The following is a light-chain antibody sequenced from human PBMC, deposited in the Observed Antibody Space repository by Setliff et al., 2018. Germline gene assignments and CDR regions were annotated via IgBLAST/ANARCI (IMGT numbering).Light chain of an antibody. CDR1: SRDVGAYNY. J-gene: IGLJ2*01. V-gene: IGLV2-14*03. CDR3: SSYTSSSTVV. Sequence: QSALAQPRSVSGSPGQSVTISCTGASRDVGAYNYVSWYQQHPGKAPKLMIYDVSNRPSGVSNRFSGSKSGNTASLTISGLQAEDEADYYCSSYTSSSTVVFGGGTKVTVL. CDR2: DVS.